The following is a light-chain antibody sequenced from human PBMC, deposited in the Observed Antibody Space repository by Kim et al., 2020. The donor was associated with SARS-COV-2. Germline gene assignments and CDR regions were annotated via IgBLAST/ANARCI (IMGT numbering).Light chain of an antibody. V-gene: IGLV1-40*01. CDR3: QSYDSSLSGWV. J-gene: IGLJ3*02. Sequence: GVTISCTGSSSNIGAGYDVHWYQQLPGTAPKLLIYGNSNRPSGVPDRFSGSKSGTSASLAITGLQAEDEADYYCQSYDSSLSGWVFGGGTKLTV. CDR2: GNS. CDR1: SSNIGAGYD.